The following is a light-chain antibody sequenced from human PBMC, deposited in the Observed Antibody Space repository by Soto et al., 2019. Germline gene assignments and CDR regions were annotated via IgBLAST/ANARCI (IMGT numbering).Light chain of an antibody. CDR3: QQRSNWPFLT. V-gene: IGKV3-11*01. CDR2: DTS. CDR1: QSVSSN. J-gene: IGKJ4*01. Sequence: EIVLTQSPATLPLSPGERATLSCRASQSVSSNLAWYQQKPGQAPRLLIYDTSNRATGIPARFSGSGSGTDFTLTISSLEPEDFAVYYCQQRSNWPFLTFGGGTKVEIK.